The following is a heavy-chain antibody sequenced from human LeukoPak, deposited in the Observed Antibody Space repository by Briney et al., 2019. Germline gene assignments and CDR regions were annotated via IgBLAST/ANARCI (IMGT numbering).Heavy chain of an antibody. CDR2: IYHSGSA. CDR1: GYSINSGHQ. J-gene: IGHJ5*02. CDR3: ARDPRWLTPDCTSTSCYENYFDP. V-gene: IGHV4-38-2*02. Sequence: PSETLSLTCAVSGYSINSGHQWAWIRQSPGKGLEWIGSIYHSGSAHYNPSLKSRVTISVETSKNQFSLKMYSVTAADTAVYYCARDPRWLTPDCTSTSCYENYFDPWGQGTLVTVSS. D-gene: IGHD2-2*01.